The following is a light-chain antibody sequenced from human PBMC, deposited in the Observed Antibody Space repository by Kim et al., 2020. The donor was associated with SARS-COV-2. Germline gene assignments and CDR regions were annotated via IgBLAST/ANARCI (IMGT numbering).Light chain of an antibody. J-gene: IGLJ3*02. CDR1: STNIGHYY. CDR2: DNK. CDR3: ATWDSSLSAVV. V-gene: IGLV1-51*01. Sequence: GQSVTSSCSRSSTNIGHYYVSWYQHRPGTVPKAFIYDNKKRRSGLPDRFSGSKSGTFATLDITGLQTGDEADYYCATWDSSLSAVVFGGGTKVTVL.